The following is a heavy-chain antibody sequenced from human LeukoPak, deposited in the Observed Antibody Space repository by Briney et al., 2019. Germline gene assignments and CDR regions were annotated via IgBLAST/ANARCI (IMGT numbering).Heavy chain of an antibody. CDR2: IGTAGDT. V-gene: IGHV3-13*01. D-gene: IGHD3-16*01. Sequence: GGSLRLSGAASGFTFSSYDMHWVRQARGKGLEWVSAIGTAGDTYYPGSLKGRFTISRDNAKNMLYLQVNSLRAEDTAVYYCATQHGGNPAHWGQGTLVTVSS. CDR1: GFTFSSYD. J-gene: IGHJ4*02. CDR3: ATQHGGNPAH.